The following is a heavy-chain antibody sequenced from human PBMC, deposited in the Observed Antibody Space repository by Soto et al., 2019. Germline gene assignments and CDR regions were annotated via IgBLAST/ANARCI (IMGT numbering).Heavy chain of an antibody. CDR1: GFTFTSSA. D-gene: IGHD2-15*01. CDR3: AADPYGYCSGGSCYYYYYMDV. J-gene: IGHJ6*03. CDR2: IVVGSGNT. V-gene: IGHV1-58*02. Sequence: GASVKVSCKASGFTFTSSAMQWVRQARGQRLEWIGWIVVGSGNTNYAQKFQERVTITRDMSTSTAYMELSSLRSEDTAVYYCAADPYGYCSGGSCYYYYYMDVWGKGTTVTVSS.